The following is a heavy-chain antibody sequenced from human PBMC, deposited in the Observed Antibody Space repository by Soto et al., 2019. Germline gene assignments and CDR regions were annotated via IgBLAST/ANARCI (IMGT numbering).Heavy chain of an antibody. CDR1: GGSISSYY. V-gene: IGHV4-59*01. CDR2: IYYSGST. J-gene: IGHJ4*02. CDR3: ATAGGDY. Sequence: KASETLSLISAVSGGSISSYYWSWIRQPPGKGLEWTGYIYYSGSTNYNPSLKSRVAISVDTSKNQFSLKLSSVTAADTAVYYCATAGGDYWGQGTLVTVSS. D-gene: IGHD3-16*01.